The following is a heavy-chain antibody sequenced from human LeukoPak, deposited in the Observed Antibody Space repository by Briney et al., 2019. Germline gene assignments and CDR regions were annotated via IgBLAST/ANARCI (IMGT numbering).Heavy chain of an antibody. J-gene: IGHJ4*02. CDR2: INSDGSDI. Sequence: PGGSLRLSCAASGFTISSNWMHWVRQAPGKGLLWVSRINSDGSDISYADSVKGRFTISRDNAKNTLYLQMNSLRAEDTAVYYCAKDQGGSSGWYPEFDYWGQGTLVTVSS. CDR3: AKDQGGSSGWYPEFDY. D-gene: IGHD6-19*01. V-gene: IGHV3-74*01. CDR1: GFTISSNW.